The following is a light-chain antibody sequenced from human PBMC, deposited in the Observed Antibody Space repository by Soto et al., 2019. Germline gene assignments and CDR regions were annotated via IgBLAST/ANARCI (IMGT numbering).Light chain of an antibody. CDR1: SSNIGAGYD. Sequence: QSALTQPPSVSGAPGQRVTISCTGSSSNIGAGYDVHWYQQLPGTAPKLLIYGNSNRPSGVPDRFSGSKSGNTASLTISGLQSEDEADYYCCSYAGRYTYVFGTGTKVTVL. CDR3: CSYAGRYTYV. CDR2: GNS. V-gene: IGLV1-40*01. J-gene: IGLJ1*01.